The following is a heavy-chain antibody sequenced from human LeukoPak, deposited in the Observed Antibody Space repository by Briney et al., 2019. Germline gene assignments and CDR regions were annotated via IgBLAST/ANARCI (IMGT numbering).Heavy chain of an antibody. Sequence: ASVRVSCKPSGYTFTGYYIHWVRQAPGQGLEWMGWIKPNSGGTNYAQKFRGRVTITRDTSISTAYMELSRLTSDDTAVYYCAKEGDGYHPWGQGTLVTVSS. D-gene: IGHD5-24*01. CDR3: AKEGDGYHP. V-gene: IGHV1-2*02. CDR1: GYTFTGYY. CDR2: IKPNSGGT. J-gene: IGHJ5*02.